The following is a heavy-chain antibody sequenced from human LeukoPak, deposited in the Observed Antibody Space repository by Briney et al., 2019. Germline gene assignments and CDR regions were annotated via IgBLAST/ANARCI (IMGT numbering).Heavy chain of an antibody. D-gene: IGHD4-11*01. J-gene: IGHJ6*03. CDR3: AKYAMTAVGRGGYYYYMDV. CDR1: GGSISGYY. CDR2: IYYSGST. V-gene: IGHV4-59*01. Sequence: SETLSLTCTVSGGSISGYYWSWIRQPPVKGLDYIGHIYYSGSTDYNPSLKSRDTMSVDSSKNQFSLTLRSMTAADTAVYYCAKYAMTAVGRGGYYYYMDVWGKGTTVTVSS.